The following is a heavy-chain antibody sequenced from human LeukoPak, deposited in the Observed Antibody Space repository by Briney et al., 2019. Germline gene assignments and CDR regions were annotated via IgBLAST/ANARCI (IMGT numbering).Heavy chain of an antibody. V-gene: IGHV4-34*01. J-gene: IGHJ2*01. CDR1: GGSFSGYY. D-gene: IGHD4-17*01. Sequence: SETLSLTCAVYGGSFSGYYWSWIRQPPGKGLEWIGEINHSGSTNYNPSLKRRVTISVDTSKNQFSLKLSSVTAADTAVYYCARRIALYYGDYGWYFDLWGRGTLVTVSS. CDR3: ARRIALYYGDYGWYFDL. CDR2: INHSGST.